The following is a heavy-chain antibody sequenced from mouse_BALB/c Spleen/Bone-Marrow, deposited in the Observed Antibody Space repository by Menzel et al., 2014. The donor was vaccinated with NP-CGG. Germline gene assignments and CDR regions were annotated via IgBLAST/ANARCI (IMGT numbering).Heavy chain of an antibody. D-gene: IGHD4-1*01. J-gene: IGHJ4*01. V-gene: IGHV1-54*01. CDR3: ARELGRRAMDY. CDR1: GYAFTNYW. Sequence: QVQLQQSGAELVRPGTSAQVSCKASGYAFTNYWIEWIKQRPGQGLEWIGVINLGSGGANYNEKFKGKATLTADKSSSTAYIQFSSLTSDDSAVYFCARELGRRAMDYWGQGTSVTVSS. CDR2: INLGSGGA.